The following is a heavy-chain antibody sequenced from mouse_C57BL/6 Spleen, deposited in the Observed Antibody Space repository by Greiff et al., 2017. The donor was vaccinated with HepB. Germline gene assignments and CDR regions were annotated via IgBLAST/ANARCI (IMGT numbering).Heavy chain of an antibody. CDR2: IYPGDGDT. J-gene: IGHJ3*01. V-gene: IGHV1-82*01. Sequence: QVHVKQSGPELVKPGASVKISCKASGYAFSSSWMNWVKQRPGKGLEWIGRIYPGDGDTNYNGKFKGKATLTADKSSSTAYMQLSSLTSEDSAVYFCAYYGSSPWFAYWGQGTLVTVSA. D-gene: IGHD1-1*01. CDR3: AYYGSSPWFAY. CDR1: GYAFSSSW.